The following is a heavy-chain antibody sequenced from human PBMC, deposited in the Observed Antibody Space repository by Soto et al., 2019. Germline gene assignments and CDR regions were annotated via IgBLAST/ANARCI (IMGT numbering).Heavy chain of an antibody. CDR1: GGSISSGGYY. CDR2: IYYSGST. Sequence: SETLSLTCTVSGGSISSGGYYWSWIRQHPGKGLEWIGYIYYSGSTYYNPSLKSRVTISVDTSKNQFSLKLSSVTAADTAVYYCARVFTYSSGPTLGMGFWGKGTTVPVSS. V-gene: IGHV4-31*03. D-gene: IGHD6-19*01. J-gene: IGHJ6*04. CDR3: ARVFTYSSGPTLGMGF.